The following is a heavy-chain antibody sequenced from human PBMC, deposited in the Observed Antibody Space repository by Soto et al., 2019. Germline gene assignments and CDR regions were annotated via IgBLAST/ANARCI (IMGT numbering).Heavy chain of an antibody. CDR2: ISSSGSTI. V-gene: IGHV3-11*01. CDR1: GFTFSDYY. Sequence: QVQLVESGGGLVKPGGSLRLSCAASGFTFSDYYMSWIRQAPGKGLEWVSYISSSGSTIYYADSVKGRFTISRDNAKNSLYLQMNSLRAEDTAVYYCARDLVVVTDTDFRYYYYGMDVWGRGTTVTVSS. CDR3: ARDLVVVTDTDFRYYYYGMDV. D-gene: IGHD2-15*01. J-gene: IGHJ6*02.